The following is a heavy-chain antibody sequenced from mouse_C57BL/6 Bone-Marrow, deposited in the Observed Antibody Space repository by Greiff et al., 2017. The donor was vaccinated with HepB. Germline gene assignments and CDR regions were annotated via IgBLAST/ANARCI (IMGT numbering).Heavy chain of an antibody. D-gene: IGHD1-1*02. Sequence: EVMLVESGGGLVKPGGSLKLSCAASGFTFSDYGMHWVRQAPEKGLEWVAYISSGSSTIYYADTVKGRFTISRDNAKNTLFLQMTSLRSEDTAMYYCARGRDGGFAYWGQGTLVTVSA. CDR1: GFTFSDYG. J-gene: IGHJ3*01. V-gene: IGHV5-17*01. CDR2: ISSGSSTI. CDR3: ARGRDGGFAY.